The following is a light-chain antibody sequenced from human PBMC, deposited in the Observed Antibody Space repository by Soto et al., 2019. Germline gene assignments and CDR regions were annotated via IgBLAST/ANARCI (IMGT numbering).Light chain of an antibody. CDR2: DAS. CDR3: QQYENYWT. CDR1: QSISSW. V-gene: IGKV1-5*01. J-gene: IGKJ5*01. Sequence: DIQMTQSPSTLSATAGDRVTITCRASQSISSWLAWYQHKPGEAPKLLIYDASNLDSGVPSRFSGSGSGTEFSLTISNLQPDDCATYYCQQYENYWTFGQGTRLEI.